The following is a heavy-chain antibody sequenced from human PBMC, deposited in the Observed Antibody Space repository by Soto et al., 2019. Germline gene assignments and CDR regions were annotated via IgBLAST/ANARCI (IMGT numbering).Heavy chain of an antibody. D-gene: IGHD7-27*01. Sequence: QVQLQESGPGLVKPSQTLSLTCTVSGGSISTVDYWWSWIRQSPDMGLEWIGHIYDGGRTYNNPSLESRVTMSVATSKSQLSLTLSSVSAADTAVYYCARGPSGDTVDSWGQGTLVTVSS. CDR1: GGSISTVDYW. V-gene: IGHV4-30-4*01. CDR3: ARGPSGDTVDS. J-gene: IGHJ4*02. CDR2: IYDGGRT.